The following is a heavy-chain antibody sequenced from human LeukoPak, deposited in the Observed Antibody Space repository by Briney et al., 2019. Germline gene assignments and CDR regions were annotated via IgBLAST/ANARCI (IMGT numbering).Heavy chain of an antibody. CDR3: ARSMDWSSYFDY. V-gene: IGHV3-48*02. J-gene: IGHJ4*02. CDR2: ISSSSSII. CDR1: GFTFSSYE. Sequence: PGGSLRLSCAASGFTFSSYEINWVRQAPGKGLEWVSYISSSSSIIKYADSVKGRFTISRDNAKNSLYLQMNSLRDEDTAVYYCARSMDWSSYFDYWGQGTLVTVSS. D-gene: IGHD3/OR15-3a*01.